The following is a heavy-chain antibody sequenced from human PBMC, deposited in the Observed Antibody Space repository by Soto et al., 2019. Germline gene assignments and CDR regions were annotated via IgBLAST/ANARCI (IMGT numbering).Heavy chain of an antibody. Sequence: EVQLLESGGGLGQPGGSLRLSCAASGFTSSSCAMSWVRQTPGKGLEWVSAISGSGGSTYNADSVKGRFTISRDNSKNTVYLQMSSLRTEDTAVYYCARDEDHYYDSGRSDGFDIWGQGTMVTVSS. CDR2: ISGSGGST. CDR3: ARDEDHYYDSGRSDGFDI. D-gene: IGHD3-22*01. J-gene: IGHJ3*02. CDR1: GFTSSSCA. V-gene: IGHV3-23*01.